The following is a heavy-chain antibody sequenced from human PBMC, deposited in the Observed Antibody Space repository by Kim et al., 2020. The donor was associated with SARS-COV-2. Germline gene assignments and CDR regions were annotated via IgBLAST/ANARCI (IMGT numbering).Heavy chain of an antibody. CDR1: AFTVSGNF. CDR2: LYTAGST. J-gene: IGHJ4*02. D-gene: IGHD5-12*01. V-gene: IGHV3-53*05. Sequence: GGSLRLSCAASAFTVSGNFMSWVRQAPGKGLEWVSVLYTAGSTYYADSVKGRFNISKDNSKNTLFLQKNSLRPDDTAVLYCGSKSAMATNYFDHWGQGTLVPVST. CDR3: GSKSAMATNYFDH.